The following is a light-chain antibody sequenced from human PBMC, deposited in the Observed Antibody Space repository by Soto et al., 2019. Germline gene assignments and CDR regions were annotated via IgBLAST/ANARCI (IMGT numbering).Light chain of an antibody. J-gene: IGLJ2*01. V-gene: IGLV1-44*01. CDR1: SSNIGSNT. CDR3: AAWDDSLNGVV. Sequence: QSVLTQPPSASATPGQRVTISCSGGSSNIGSNTVNWYQQLPGTAPKLLIHSNNQRPSGVPDRFSGSKSGTSASLAISGLQSEDEADYYCAAWDDSLNGVVFGGGTQLDRP. CDR2: SNN.